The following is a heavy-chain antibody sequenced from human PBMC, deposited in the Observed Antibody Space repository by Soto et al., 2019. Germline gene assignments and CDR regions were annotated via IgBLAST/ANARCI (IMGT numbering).Heavy chain of an antibody. Sequence: EVQLVESGGGVVRPGGSLRLSCAASGFTFDDYGMSWVRQAPGKGLEWVSGINWNGGSTGYADSVKGRFTISRDNAKNSLYLQMNSLRAEDTALYYCARVWGSSYDGSGSRGFDYWGQGTLVTVSS. CDR2: INWNGGST. V-gene: IGHV3-20*04. D-gene: IGHD3-10*01. J-gene: IGHJ4*02. CDR1: GFTFDDYG. CDR3: ARVWGSSYDGSGSRGFDY.